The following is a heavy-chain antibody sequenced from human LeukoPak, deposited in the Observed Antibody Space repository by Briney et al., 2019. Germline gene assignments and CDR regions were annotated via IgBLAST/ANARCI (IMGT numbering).Heavy chain of an antibody. CDR1: GYTFTSYG. CDR3: ARDQVAYYYDSSGSGY. J-gene: IGHJ4*02. Sequence: ASVKVSCKASGYTFTSYGISWVRQAPGQGLEWMGWISAYNGNTNYAQKLQGRVTMTTDTSTSTAYMELRSLRSDDTAVYYCARDQVAYYYDSSGSGYWGQGTLVTVSS. V-gene: IGHV1-18*01. CDR2: ISAYNGNT. D-gene: IGHD3-22*01.